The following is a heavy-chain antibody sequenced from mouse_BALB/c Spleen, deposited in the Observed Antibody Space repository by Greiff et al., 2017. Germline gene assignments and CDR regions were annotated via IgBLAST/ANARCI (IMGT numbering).Heavy chain of an antibody. Sequence: EVKLMESGAELVRPGALVKLSCKASGFNIKDYYMHWVKQRPEQGLEWIGWIDPENGNTIYDPKFQGKASITADTSSNTAYLQLSSLTSEDTAVYYCARGLLSYFDYWGQGTTLTVSS. CDR2: IDPENGNT. V-gene: IGHV14-1*02. CDR1: GFNIKDYY. CDR3: ARGLLSYFDY. D-gene: IGHD1-1*02. J-gene: IGHJ2*01.